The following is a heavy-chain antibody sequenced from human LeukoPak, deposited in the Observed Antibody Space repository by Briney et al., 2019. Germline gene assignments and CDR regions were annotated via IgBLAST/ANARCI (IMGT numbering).Heavy chain of an antibody. J-gene: IGHJ6*02. Sequence: ASVKVSCKASGYTFTSYGISWVRQAPGQGLEWMGWISAYNGNTNYAQKLQGRVTMTTDTSTSTAYMELRSLKSDDTAVYYCARDSLWFGEHGYGMDVWGQGTTVTVSS. CDR2: ISAYNGNT. CDR1: GYTFTSYG. D-gene: IGHD3-10*01. CDR3: ARDSLWFGEHGYGMDV. V-gene: IGHV1-18*01.